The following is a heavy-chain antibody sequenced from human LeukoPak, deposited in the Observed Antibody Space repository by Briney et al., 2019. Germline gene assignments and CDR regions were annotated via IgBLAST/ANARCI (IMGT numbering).Heavy chain of an antibody. CDR1: GGTFSSYA. J-gene: IGHJ6*03. CDR2: IIPIFGTA. CDR3: ARGLKTGDFWSGYLQNYYYYMDV. D-gene: IGHD3-3*01. Sequence: ASVKVSCKASGGTFSSYAISWVRQAPGQGLEWMGGIIPIFGTANYAQKFQGRVTITADESTSTAYMELSSLRSEDTAVYYCARGLKTGDFWSGYLQNYYYYMDVWGKGTTVTVSS. V-gene: IGHV1-69*13.